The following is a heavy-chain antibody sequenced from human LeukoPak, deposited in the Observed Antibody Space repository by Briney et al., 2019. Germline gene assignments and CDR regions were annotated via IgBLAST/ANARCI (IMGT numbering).Heavy chain of an antibody. V-gene: IGHV4-59*01. CDR1: GGSISSYY. CDR2: IYYSGST. CDR3: ARGRVRGLSYYYYYMDV. Sequence: KPSESLSLTCTVSGGSISSYYWSWIRQPPGKGLEWIGYIYYSGSTNYNPSLKSRVTISVDTSKNQFSLKLSSVTAADTAVYYCARGRVRGLSYYYYYMDVWGKGTTVTVSS. J-gene: IGHJ6*03. D-gene: IGHD3-10*01.